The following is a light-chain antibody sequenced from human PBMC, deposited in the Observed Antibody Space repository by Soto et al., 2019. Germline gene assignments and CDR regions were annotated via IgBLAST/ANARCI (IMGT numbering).Light chain of an antibody. CDR2: DAS. CDR3: QQYYRSSIT. V-gene: IGKV1-5*01. CDR1: QSLNNY. J-gene: IGKJ5*01. Sequence: DIRMTQSPSTLSASVGDRVTITCRASQSLNNYLAWYQQKPGKAPKLLIYDASTLERGVPSRFSGTGSGTEFTLTISSLQPDDFATYYCQQYYRSSITFCQGTRLEIK.